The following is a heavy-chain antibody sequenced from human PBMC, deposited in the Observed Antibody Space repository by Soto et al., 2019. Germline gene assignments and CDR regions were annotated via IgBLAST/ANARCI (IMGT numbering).Heavy chain of an antibody. V-gene: IGHV3-7*01. CDR1: GFTFSSYW. Sequence: GGSLRLSCAASGFTFSSYWMNWVRQAPGKGLEGVTNINEDGSDKYYVDSVKGRFTISRDNAKNSLYLQMDSLRAEDTAVYYCARRRSVGSRTIFDSWGQGTLVTVSS. CDR2: INEDGSDK. J-gene: IGHJ4*02. D-gene: IGHD2-15*01. CDR3: ARRRSVGSRTIFDS.